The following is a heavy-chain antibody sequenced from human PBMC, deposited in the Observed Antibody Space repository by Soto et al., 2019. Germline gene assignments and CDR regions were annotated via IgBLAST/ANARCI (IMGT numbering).Heavy chain of an antibody. D-gene: IGHD3-22*01. CDR1: GGSISSSSYY. V-gene: IGHV4-39*01. Sequence: QLQLQELGPGLVKPSETLSLTCTVSGGSISSSSYYWGWIRQPPGKGLEWIGSIYYSGSTYYNPSLKSRVTISVDTSKNQFSLKLSSVTAADTAVYYCARLPYYYDSSGDYWGQGTLVTVSS. CDR3: ARLPYYYDSSGDY. J-gene: IGHJ4*02. CDR2: IYYSGST.